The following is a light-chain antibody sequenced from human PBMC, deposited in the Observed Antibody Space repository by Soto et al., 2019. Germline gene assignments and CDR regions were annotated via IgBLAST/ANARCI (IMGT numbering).Light chain of an antibody. V-gene: IGLV8-61*01. CDR3: VLYMGTGLSV. CDR1: SGSVSTSYY. Sequence: QTVVTQEPSFSVSPGRTVTLTCGLSSGSVSTSYYPSWYQLTPGQAPRTLIYSTNTRSSGVPNRLSGSILENKDALTITGAQADDDSDYDCVLYMGTGLSVFGGGTKQPVL. J-gene: IGLJ3*02. CDR2: STN.